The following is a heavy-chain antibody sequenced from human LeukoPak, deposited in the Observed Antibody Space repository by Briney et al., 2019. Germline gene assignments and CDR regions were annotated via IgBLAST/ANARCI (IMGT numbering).Heavy chain of an antibody. CDR1: GYTFTNYW. Sequence: GESLKISCKASGYTFTNYWIGWVRQMPGKGLEWMGIIYPEDSDTKYSPSFQGQVTISVDESTSTAYLQWSSLKASDTAIYYCARHAVGGDSSSGYEYYYYMDVWGKGTAVTVSS. V-gene: IGHV5-51*01. D-gene: IGHD3-3*01. J-gene: IGHJ6*03. CDR2: IYPEDSDT. CDR3: ARHAVGGDSSSGYEYYYYMDV.